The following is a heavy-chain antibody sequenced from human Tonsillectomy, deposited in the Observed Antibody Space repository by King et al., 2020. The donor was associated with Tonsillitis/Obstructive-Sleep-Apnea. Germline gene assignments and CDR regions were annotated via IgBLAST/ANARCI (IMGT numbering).Heavy chain of an antibody. D-gene: IGHD3-3*01. V-gene: IGHV3-30*04. J-gene: IGHJ6*02. CDR1: GFTFRSYA. CDR2: ISYDGSNK. Sequence: QLVQSGGGVVQPGRSLRLSCAASGFTFRSYAMHWVRQAPGKGLEWVAVISYDGSNKYYADSVKGRFTISRDNSKNTLYLQMNSLRAEDTAVYYCARSRARITIFGVARYYYGMDVWGQGTTVTVSS. CDR3: ARSRARITIFGVARYYYGMDV.